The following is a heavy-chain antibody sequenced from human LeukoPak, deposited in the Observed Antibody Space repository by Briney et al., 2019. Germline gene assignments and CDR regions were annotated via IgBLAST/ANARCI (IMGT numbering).Heavy chain of an antibody. D-gene: IGHD2-2*02. J-gene: IGHJ6*02. CDR1: GFTVSSNY. Sequence: QSGGSLRLSCAASGFTVSSNYMSWVRQAPGKGLEWVSVIYSGGSTYYADSVKGRFTISRDNSKNTLYLQMNSLRAEDTAVYYCARAYPFYYYGMDVWGQGTTVTVSS. CDR3: ARAYPFYYYGMDV. V-gene: IGHV3-53*01. CDR2: IYSGGST.